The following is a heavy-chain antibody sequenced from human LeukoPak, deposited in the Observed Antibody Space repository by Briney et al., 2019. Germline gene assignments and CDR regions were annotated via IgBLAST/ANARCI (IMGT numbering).Heavy chain of an antibody. D-gene: IGHD1-1*01. CDR1: GGSLSDYY. Sequence: PSETLSLTCTVSGGSLSDYYWTWVRQPPGKRLEYIVSIYHSGSTGYNPSLKSRVSISVDKSKNQFSLTVSLVTAADTAVYYCAREPVKYNWNFADPSGYMGVWGKGSTVTVS. J-gene: IGHJ6*03. CDR2: IYHSGST. CDR3: AREPVKYNWNFADPSGYMGV. V-gene: IGHV4-59*01.